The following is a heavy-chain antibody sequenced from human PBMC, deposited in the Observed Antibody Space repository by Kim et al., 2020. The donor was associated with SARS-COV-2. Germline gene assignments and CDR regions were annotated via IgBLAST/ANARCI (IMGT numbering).Heavy chain of an antibody. CDR2: ISSGSNYI. CDR1: GFTYRSYN. Sequence: GGSLRLSCAASGFTYRSYNMNWVRQAPGKGLEWVSFISSGSNYIYYADSVKGRFTISRDNAKNSLYLEMDSLRVEDTAVYYCARALERRGYYFDLWGQGTLVPVSS. J-gene: IGHJ5*02. CDR3: ARALERRGYYFDL. D-gene: IGHD1-1*01. V-gene: IGHV3-21*01.